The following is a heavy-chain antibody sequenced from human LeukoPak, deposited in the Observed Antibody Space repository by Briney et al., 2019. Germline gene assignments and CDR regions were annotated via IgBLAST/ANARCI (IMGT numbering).Heavy chain of an antibody. CDR2: INPHTGGT. CDR1: GYTFIGYY. CDR3: ARGKDIVLMVYATLDY. V-gene: IGHV1-2*06. D-gene: IGHD2-8*01. Sequence: ASVKVSCKASGYTFIGYYMHWVRQAPGQGLEWMGRINPHTGGTNYAQKFQGRVTMTRDTSISTAYMELSRLRSDDTALYYCARGKDIVLMVYATLDYWGQGTLVTVSS. J-gene: IGHJ4*02.